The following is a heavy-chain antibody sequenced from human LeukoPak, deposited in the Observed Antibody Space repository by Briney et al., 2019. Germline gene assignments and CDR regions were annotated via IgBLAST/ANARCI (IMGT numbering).Heavy chain of an antibody. D-gene: IGHD2-15*01. CDR3: ARPELPGWSVLSDF. Sequence: SETLSLTCTVSGHSISSGYYWGWIRQPPGKGLEWIGSIYHSGSTYYNPSLKSRVTISVDTSKNQFSLKLSSVTAADTAVYYCARPELPGWSVLSDFWGQGTLVTVSS. J-gene: IGHJ4*02. CDR2: IYHSGST. CDR1: GHSISSGYY. V-gene: IGHV4-38-2*02.